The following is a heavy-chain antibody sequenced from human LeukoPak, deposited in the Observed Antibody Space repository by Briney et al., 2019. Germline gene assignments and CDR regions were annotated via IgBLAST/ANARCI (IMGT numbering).Heavy chain of an antibody. V-gene: IGHV4-39*01. Sequence: PSETLSLTCTVSGGSISSSSYYWGWIRQPPGKGLEWIVSIYYSGSTYYNPSLKSRVTISVDTSKNQFSLKLSSVTAADTAVYYCARPRYCSSTSCYPQGGWFDPWGQGTLVTVSS. CDR1: GGSISSSSYY. CDR2: IYYSGST. J-gene: IGHJ5*02. D-gene: IGHD2-2*01. CDR3: ARPRYCSSTSCYPQGGWFDP.